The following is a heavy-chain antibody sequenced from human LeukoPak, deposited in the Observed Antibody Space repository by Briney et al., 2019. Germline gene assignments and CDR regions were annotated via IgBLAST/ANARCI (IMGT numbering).Heavy chain of an antibody. CDR2: IYYSGST. V-gene: IGHV4-59*08. CDR3: ARSVVVVAATDWYFDL. D-gene: IGHD2-15*01. CDR1: GGSISSYY. Sequence: SETLSLTCTVSGGSISSYYWSWIRQPPGKGLEWIGYIYYSGSTNYNPSLKSRVTISVDTSKNQFSLKLSSVTAADTAVYYCARSVVVVAATDWYFDLWGRGTLVTVSS. J-gene: IGHJ2*01.